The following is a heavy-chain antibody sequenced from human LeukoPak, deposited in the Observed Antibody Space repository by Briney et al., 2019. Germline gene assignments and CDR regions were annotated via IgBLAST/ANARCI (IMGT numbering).Heavy chain of an antibody. Sequence: GGSLRLSCAASGFTFSSYAMSWVRQAPGKGLEWVSAISGSGGSTYYADSVKGRFTISRDNSKNTLYLQMNSLRAEGTAVYYCAKDVTGYCGGDCYSPVGYWGQGTLVTVSS. CDR2: ISGSGGST. CDR1: GFTFSSYA. CDR3: AKDVTGYCGGDCYSPVGY. V-gene: IGHV3-23*01. J-gene: IGHJ4*02. D-gene: IGHD2-21*02.